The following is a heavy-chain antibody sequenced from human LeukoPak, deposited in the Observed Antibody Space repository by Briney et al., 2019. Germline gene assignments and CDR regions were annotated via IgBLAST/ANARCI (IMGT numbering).Heavy chain of an antibody. Sequence: TGGSLRLSCAASGFSFSSYAMSWVRQAPGKGLEWVSTISSSGGSTYYADSVKGRFTISRDNSKSTVYLQMNSLRAEDTALYYCARGQEYYYDSSAYSKFDYWGQGTLVTVSS. CDR2: ISSSGGST. CDR1: GFSFSSYA. D-gene: IGHD3-22*01. CDR3: ARGQEYYYDSSAYSKFDY. V-gene: IGHV3-23*01. J-gene: IGHJ4*02.